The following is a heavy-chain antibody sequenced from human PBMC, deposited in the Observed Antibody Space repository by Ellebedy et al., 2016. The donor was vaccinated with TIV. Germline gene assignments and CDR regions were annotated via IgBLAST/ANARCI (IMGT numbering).Heavy chain of an antibody. D-gene: IGHD5-18*01. CDR2: ISGSGADT. CDR3: AKGIQLWSATFYAFDI. V-gene: IGHV3-23*01. J-gene: IGHJ3*02. CDR1: QFIFSNYL. Sequence: GESLKISXVASQFIFSNYLMHWVRQAPGKGLEWVSAISGSGADTHYADSVKGRFTISKDNSKKTLFLQMDSLRAEDTAVYYCAKGIQLWSATFYAFDIWGQGTKVTVSS.